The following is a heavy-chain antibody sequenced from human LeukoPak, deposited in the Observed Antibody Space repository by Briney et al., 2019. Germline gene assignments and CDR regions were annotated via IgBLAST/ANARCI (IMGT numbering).Heavy chain of an antibody. J-gene: IGHJ6*02. D-gene: IGHD4-17*01. Sequence: GGSLRLSCAASGFTFSNFWMSWVRQAPGKGLEWVANIGQDGSEKYYVDSGKGRFTISRDNAKKSLSLQMNSLRAEDTAVYYCARAEGDYLNYYGMDVWGQGTTVTVSS. CDR2: IGQDGSEK. V-gene: IGHV3-7*02. CDR3: ARAEGDYLNYYGMDV. CDR1: GFTFSNFW.